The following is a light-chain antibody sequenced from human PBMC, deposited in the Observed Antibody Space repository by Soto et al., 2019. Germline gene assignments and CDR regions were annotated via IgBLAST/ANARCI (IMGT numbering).Light chain of an antibody. Sequence: QSALTQPASVSGSLGQSITISCTGTSSDVGGYNYVSWYQHHPGKAPKLIVWEVTNRASGVSNRFSGSKSGNTASLTISGLQAEDEADYYCCSYAGSSTFNVVFGGGTKITVL. CDR2: EVT. J-gene: IGLJ2*01. CDR1: SSDVGGYNY. V-gene: IGLV2-23*02. CDR3: CSYAGSSTFNVV.